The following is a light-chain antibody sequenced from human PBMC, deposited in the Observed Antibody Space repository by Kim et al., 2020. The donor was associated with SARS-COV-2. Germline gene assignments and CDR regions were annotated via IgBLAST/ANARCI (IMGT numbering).Light chain of an antibody. CDR3: QAWDSNTVI. J-gene: IGLJ2*01. CDR2: QDS. V-gene: IGLV3-1*01. CDR1: KLGDRY. Sequence: SYELTQSPSVSVSPGQTASISCSGDKLGDRYACWYQQKPGQSPVLVIYQDSKRPSGIPERFSGSNSGNTATLTISGTQAMDEADYYCQAWDSNTVIFGGG.